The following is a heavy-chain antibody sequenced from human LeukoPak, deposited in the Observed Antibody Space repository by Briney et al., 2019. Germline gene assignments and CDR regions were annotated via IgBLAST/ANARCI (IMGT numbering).Heavy chain of an antibody. CDR3: ARVQVAVQSVFDYFDY. Sequence: GGSLRLSCAASGFTFSSYSMNWVRQAPGKGLEWVSYISSSSSTIYYADSVKGRFTISRDSAKNSLYLQMNSLRAEDTAVYFCARVQVAVQSVFDYFDYWGQGTLVTVSS. J-gene: IGHJ4*02. CDR1: GFTFSSYS. D-gene: IGHD2-2*01. CDR2: ISSSSSTI. V-gene: IGHV3-48*01.